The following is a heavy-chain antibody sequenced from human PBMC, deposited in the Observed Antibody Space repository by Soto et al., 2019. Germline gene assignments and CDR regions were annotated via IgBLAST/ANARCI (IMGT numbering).Heavy chain of an antibody. CDR3: TKDHSTTGWAFAH. Sequence: QVQLVESGGGVVQPGRSLRLSCEASGFIFSDCGMHWVRQAPGKGLEWVGVISYDGINKYYADSMKGRFTISRDNSKNMVYLQLHTLRVEDTAVYYCTKDHSTTGWAFAHWCQGALVTVSS. CDR1: GFIFSDCG. CDR2: ISYDGINK. J-gene: IGHJ4*02. V-gene: IGHV3-30*18. D-gene: IGHD6-19*01.